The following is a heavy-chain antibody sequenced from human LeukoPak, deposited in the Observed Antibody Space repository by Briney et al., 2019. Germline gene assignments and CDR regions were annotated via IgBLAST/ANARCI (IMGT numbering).Heavy chain of an antibody. D-gene: IGHD3-9*01. V-gene: IGHV3-23*01. J-gene: IGHJ4*02. CDR1: GFTFSTYA. CDR3: AKEDHDVSTSYWLFDD. CDR2: ISGSGRST. Sequence: GGSLRLSCAASGFTFSTYAMSWVRQAPGKGLEWVSAISGSGRSTYYADSVKGRFTISRDNSKSTLYLQVISLRAEDTAVYYCAKEDHDVSTSYWLFDDWGQGTLVTVSS.